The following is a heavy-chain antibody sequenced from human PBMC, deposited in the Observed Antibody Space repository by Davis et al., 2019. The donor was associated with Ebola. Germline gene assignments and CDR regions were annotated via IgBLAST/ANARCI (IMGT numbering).Heavy chain of an antibody. Sequence: PSETLSLTCTVSGVSMATYYWSWIRQPPEGGLEWIGYVHHTGHTNYSPSLKSRLIILLDTAKNEFSLRLASVTAADTAMYYCANTNGAFDFWGPGTMVTVSS. V-gene: IGHV4-59*08. CDR3: ANTNGAFDF. CDR1: GVSMATYY. CDR2: VHHTGHT. J-gene: IGHJ3*01. D-gene: IGHD2-8*01.